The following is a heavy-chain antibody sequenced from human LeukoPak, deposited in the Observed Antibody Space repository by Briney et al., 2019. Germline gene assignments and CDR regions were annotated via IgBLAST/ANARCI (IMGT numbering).Heavy chain of an antibody. D-gene: IGHD3-3*01. Sequence: GGSLTLSCADPGFTFSSYSMNWVRQAPGTGLEWLSAISGSGGSTYYADSVKGRFTISRDNSKNTLYLQMNSLRAEDTAVYYCAAKSGYNDLDAPFDYWGPGTLVTVSP. V-gene: IGHV3-23*01. CDR3: AAKSGYNDLDAPFDY. CDR1: GFTFSSYS. J-gene: IGHJ4*02. CDR2: ISGSGGST.